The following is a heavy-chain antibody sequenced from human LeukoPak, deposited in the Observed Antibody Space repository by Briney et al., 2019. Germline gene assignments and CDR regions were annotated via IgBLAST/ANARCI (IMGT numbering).Heavy chain of an antibody. Sequence: PGGSLRLSCATSGFTFSSYWMNWVRQAPGKGLEWVANIKADGSEKYYVDSVKGRFPISRDYAKNSLYLQMNSLRVEDTAVYYCAKVAKYYYGPETYYFFEQWGQGTPVTASS. CDR3: AKVAKYYYGPETYYFFEQ. J-gene: IGHJ4*02. D-gene: IGHD3-10*01. V-gene: IGHV3-7*01. CDR1: GFTFSSYW. CDR2: IKADGSEK.